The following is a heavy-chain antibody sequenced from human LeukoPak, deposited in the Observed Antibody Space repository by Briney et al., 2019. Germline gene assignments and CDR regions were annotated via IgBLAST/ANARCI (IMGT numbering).Heavy chain of an antibody. CDR1: GGSIRSYY. CDR3: AREGLWFGELNAFDI. Sequence: SETLSLTCTVSGGSIRSYYWSWVRQPAGKGLEWIGRIYTSGSTNYNPSLKSRVTLSVDTSKNQFSLKLSSVTAADTAVYYCAREGLWFGELNAFDIWGQGTMVTVSS. V-gene: IGHV4-4*07. D-gene: IGHD3-10*01. CDR2: IYTSGST. J-gene: IGHJ3*02.